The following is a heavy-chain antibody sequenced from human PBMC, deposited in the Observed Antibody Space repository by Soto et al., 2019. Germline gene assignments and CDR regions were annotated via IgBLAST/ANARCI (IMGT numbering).Heavy chain of an antibody. CDR2: ISYDGSNK. CDR3: AKDRTPFWWIDVFYAMDV. CDR1: GFTFSSYG. D-gene: IGHD3-16*01. J-gene: IGHJ6*02. V-gene: IGHV3-30*18. Sequence: QVQLVESGGGVVQPGRSLRLSCAASGFTFSSYGMHWVRQAPGKGLEWVAVISYDGSNKSYADSVKGRFTISRDNSKNTLYLQMNSLRAEDTAVFYCAKDRTPFWWIDVFYAMDVWGQGTTVTVSS.